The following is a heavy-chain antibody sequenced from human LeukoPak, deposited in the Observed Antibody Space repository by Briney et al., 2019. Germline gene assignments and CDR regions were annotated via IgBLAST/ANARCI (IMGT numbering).Heavy chain of an antibody. CDR3: ARQVRGGDFDY. CDR1: GYTFTSYY. J-gene: IGHJ4*02. Sequence: ASVKVSCKASGYTFTSYYMHWVRQAPGQGLEWMGIINPSGGSTSYAQKFRGRVTMTRDTSTSTVYMELSSLRSEDTAVYYCARQVRGGDFDYWGQGTLVTVSS. D-gene: IGHD3-10*01. CDR2: INPSGGST. V-gene: IGHV1-46*01.